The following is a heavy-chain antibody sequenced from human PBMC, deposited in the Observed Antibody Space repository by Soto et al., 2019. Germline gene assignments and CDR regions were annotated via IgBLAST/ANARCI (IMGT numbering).Heavy chain of an antibody. CDR2: IYWDDDK. CDR3: SHTRHSATRDY. D-gene: IGHD2-15*01. V-gene: IGHV2-5*02. J-gene: IGHJ4*02. Sequence: QITLKESGPTLVKPTQTLTLTCTFSGFSLSTSGVGVGWIRPPPGKALEWLALIYWDDDKRYSPSLKSRLTSTKDTSKNPVVLTITNMDHVETATYYCSHTRHSATRDYWGQGTLVTVS. CDR1: GFSLSTSGVG.